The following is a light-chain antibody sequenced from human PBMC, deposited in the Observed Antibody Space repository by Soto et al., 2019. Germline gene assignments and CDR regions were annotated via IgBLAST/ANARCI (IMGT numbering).Light chain of an antibody. J-gene: IGKJ4*01. CDR2: HAS. Sequence: EVVLTQSPSTLSLSPGERATLSCRASQSVGSYLAWYQKKPGQAPMLLIYHASSRATGIPTRFSGSGSVTDITLTISSLEPEDAAVYYCQQRSNWLTFGGGTKVEIK. V-gene: IGKV3-11*01. CDR1: QSVGSY. CDR3: QQRSNWLT.